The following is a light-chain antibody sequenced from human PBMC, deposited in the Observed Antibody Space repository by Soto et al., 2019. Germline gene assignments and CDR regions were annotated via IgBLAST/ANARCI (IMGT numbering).Light chain of an antibody. V-gene: IGLV2-14*01. CDR1: SSDVGGYNY. CDR2: DVS. Sequence: QSALTQPASVAGSPGQSITLSCTGTSSDVGGYNYVSWYQRHPGKAPKLLIYDVSYRPSGVSDRFSGSKSGNTASLTISGLQAEDEADYYCSSYTSTTTLVVFGGGTQLTVL. J-gene: IGLJ3*02. CDR3: SSYTSTTTLVV.